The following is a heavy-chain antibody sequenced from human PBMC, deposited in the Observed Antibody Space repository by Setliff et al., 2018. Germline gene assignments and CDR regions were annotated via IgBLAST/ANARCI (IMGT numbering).Heavy chain of an antibody. CDR1: GDTFNTCT. J-gene: IGHJ5*02. D-gene: IGHD3-10*01. Sequence: GASVKVSCKASGDTFNTCTLSWVRQAPGQGLEWMGGIIPLLETVKYAQKFQDRVAITADESTSTGYMEINGLTSEDTAVYYCARDWRHSGMSWANYFDPWGQGTVVTVSS. CDR3: ARDWRHSGMSWANYFDP. CDR2: IIPLLETV. V-gene: IGHV1-69*13.